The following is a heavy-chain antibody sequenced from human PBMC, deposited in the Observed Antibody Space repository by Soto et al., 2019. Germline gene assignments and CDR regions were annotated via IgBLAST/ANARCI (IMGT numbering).Heavy chain of an antibody. Sequence: GASVKVSCKSSGHTFASHGFSWVRQAPGQGLEWMGWISAYNGNTNYAQKLQGRVTMTTDTSTSTAYMELRSLRSDDTAVYYCARVGIVANDYWGQGTLVTVSS. CDR3: ARVGIVANDY. CDR1: GHTFASHG. CDR2: ISAYNGNT. J-gene: IGHJ4*02. V-gene: IGHV1-18*01. D-gene: IGHD5-12*01.